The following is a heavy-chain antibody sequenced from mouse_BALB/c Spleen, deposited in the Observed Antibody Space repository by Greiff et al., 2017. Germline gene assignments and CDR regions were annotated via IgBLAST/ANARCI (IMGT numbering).Heavy chain of an antibody. J-gene: IGHJ3*01. Sequence: QVQLKQPGAELVKPGASVKLSCKASGYTFTSYWMHWVKQRPGQGLEWIGEIDPSDSYTNYNQKFKGKATLTVDKSSSTAYMQLSSLTSEDSAVYYCAGLRGAWFAYWGQGTLVTVSA. CDR3: AGLRGAWFAY. CDR1: GYTFTSYW. CDR2: IDPSDSYT. D-gene: IGHD2-2*01. V-gene: IGHV1-69*02.